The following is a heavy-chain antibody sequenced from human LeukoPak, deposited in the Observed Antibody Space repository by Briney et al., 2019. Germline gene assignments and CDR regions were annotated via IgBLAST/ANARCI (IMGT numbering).Heavy chain of an antibody. CDR3: ARVRRGGSPSWV. V-gene: IGHV1-18*01. D-gene: IGHD1-26*01. Sequence: ASVKVSCEASGYTFTSYGISWVRQAPGQGLEWMGWISAYNGNTNYAQKLQGRVTMTTDTSTSTAYMELRSLRSDDTAVYYCARVRRGGSPSWVWGQGTLVTVSS. CDR1: GYTFTSYG. CDR2: ISAYNGNT. J-gene: IGHJ4*02.